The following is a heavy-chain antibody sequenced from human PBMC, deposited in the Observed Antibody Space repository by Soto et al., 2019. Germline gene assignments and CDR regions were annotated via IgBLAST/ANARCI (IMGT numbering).Heavy chain of an antibody. V-gene: IGHV4-31*03. J-gene: IGHJ4*02. D-gene: IGHD5-12*01. CDR3: ARVSPRIYSGYAKGYYFDY. Sequence: QVQLQESGPGLVKPSQTLSLTCTVSGGSISSGGYYWSWIRQHPGKGLEWIGYIYYSGSTYYNPSHKSRVTISVDTSKNQFSLKLSSVTAADTAVYYCARVSPRIYSGYAKGYYFDYWGQGTLVTVSS. CDR2: IYYSGST. CDR1: GGSISSGGYY.